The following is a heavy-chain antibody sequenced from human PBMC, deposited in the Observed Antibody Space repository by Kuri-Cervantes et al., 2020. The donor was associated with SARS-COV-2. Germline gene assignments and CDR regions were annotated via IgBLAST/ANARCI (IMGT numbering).Heavy chain of an antibody. Sequence: GSLRLSCTVSGGSISSYYWSWIRQPAGKGLEWIGRIYTSGSTNYNPSLKSRVTMSVDTSKDQFSLKLSSVTAADTAVYYCARRRVHRSSLTYYFDYWGQGTLVTVSS. CDR2: IYTSGST. CDR1: GGSISSYY. J-gene: IGHJ4*02. CDR3: ARRRVHRSSLTYYFDY. D-gene: IGHD1-1*01. V-gene: IGHV4-4*07.